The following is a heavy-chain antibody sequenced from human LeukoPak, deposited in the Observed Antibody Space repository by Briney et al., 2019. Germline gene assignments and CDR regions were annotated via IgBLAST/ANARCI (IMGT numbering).Heavy chain of an antibody. V-gene: IGHV3-74*01. Sequence: GGSLRLSCAASGFTFSDYWMHWVRQAPGKGLVWVSHISTDGSSTTYADSVRGRFTISRDNARNTLYLQMNSLGAGDTAVYYCATSPIFSNDWGQGTLVTVSS. D-gene: IGHD3-3*01. CDR2: ISTDGSST. J-gene: IGHJ4*02. CDR3: ATSPIFSND. CDR1: GFTFSDYW.